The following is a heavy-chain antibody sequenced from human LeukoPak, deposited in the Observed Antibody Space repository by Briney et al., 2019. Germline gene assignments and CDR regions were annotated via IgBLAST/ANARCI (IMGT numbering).Heavy chain of an antibody. V-gene: IGHV4-34*01. CDR1: GGSFSGYY. J-gene: IGHJ4*02. CDR3: ARGSSVQAPDY. CDR2: INHSGST. D-gene: IGHD3-10*01. Sequence: KPSETLSLTCAVYGGSFSGYYWSWIRQPPGKGLEWIGEINHSGSTNYNPSLKSRVTISVDTSKNQFSLKLSSVTAADTAVYYCARGSSVQAPDYWGQGTLVTVSS.